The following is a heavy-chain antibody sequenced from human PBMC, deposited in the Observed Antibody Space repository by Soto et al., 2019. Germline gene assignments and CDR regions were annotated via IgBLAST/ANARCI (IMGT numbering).Heavy chain of an antibody. J-gene: IGHJ5*02. CDR2: MNPGSGDT. V-gene: IGHV1-8*02. Sequence: ASVKVSCKASGYTFTSFDMHWVRQATGQGLEWMGWMNPGSGDTGYAQKFQGRVTMTRDISIATAYMELSSLRSDDTAIYYCARMATFGSLNWFDPWGQGTLVTVSS. CDR3: ARMATFGSLNWFDP. D-gene: IGHD3-16*01. CDR1: GYTFTSFD.